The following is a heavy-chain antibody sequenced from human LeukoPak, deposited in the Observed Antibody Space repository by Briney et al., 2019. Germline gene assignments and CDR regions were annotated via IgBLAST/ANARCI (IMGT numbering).Heavy chain of an antibody. CDR3: ARFEQLVGRWFDP. Sequence: PSGTLSLTCTVSGGSISSGGYYWSWIRQPPGKGLGWIGYIYHSGSTYYNPSLKSRVTISVDRSKNQFSLKLSSVTAADTAVYYCARFEQLVGRWFDPWGQGTLVTVSS. CDR1: GGSISSGGYY. D-gene: IGHD6-6*01. V-gene: IGHV4-30-2*01. J-gene: IGHJ5*02. CDR2: IYHSGST.